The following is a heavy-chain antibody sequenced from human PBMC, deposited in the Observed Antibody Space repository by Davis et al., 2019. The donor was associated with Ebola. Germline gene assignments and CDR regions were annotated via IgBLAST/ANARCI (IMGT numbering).Heavy chain of an antibody. CDR1: GFSLSDST. Sequence: LSLTCAASGFSLSDSTIHWVRQASGKGLEWVGRIRSKPKGYATAYAASVKGRFTISRDDSKNTAYLQMNSLKTEDTAVYYCTRRDGGDQVWGQGTLVTVSS. CDR2: IRSKPKGYAT. J-gene: IGHJ4*02. V-gene: IGHV3-73*01. D-gene: IGHD2-21*02. CDR3: TRRDGGDQV.